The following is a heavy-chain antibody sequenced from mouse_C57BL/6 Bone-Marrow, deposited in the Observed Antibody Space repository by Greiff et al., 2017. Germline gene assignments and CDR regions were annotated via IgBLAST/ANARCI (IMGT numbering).Heavy chain of an antibody. D-gene: IGHD1-1*01. CDR3: ARLEFDGSSGDWYFDV. CDR1: GYTFTSYD. V-gene: IGHV1-85*01. CDR2: IYPRDGST. Sequence: QVQLQQSGPELVKPGASVKLSCKASGYTFTSYDINWVKQRPGQGLEWIGWIYPRDGSTKYNEKFKGKATLTVETSSRTAYMDLPSLTYEASAVYFCARLEFDGSSGDWYFDVWGTGTTVTVSS. J-gene: IGHJ1*03.